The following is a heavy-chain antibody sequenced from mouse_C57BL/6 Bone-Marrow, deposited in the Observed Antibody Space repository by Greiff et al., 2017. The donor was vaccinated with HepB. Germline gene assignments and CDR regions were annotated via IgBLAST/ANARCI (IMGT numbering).Heavy chain of an antibody. J-gene: IGHJ4*01. D-gene: IGHD2-3*01. CDR2: IDPSDSET. CDR3: ARDGYYNAMDY. Sequence: QVQLQQPGAELVRPGSSVKLSCKASGYTFTSYWMHWVKQRPIQGLEWIGNIDPSDSETHYNQKFKDKATLTVDKSSSTAYMQLSSLTSEDSAVYDCARDGYYNAMDYWGQGTSVTVSS. V-gene: IGHV1-52*01. CDR1: GYTFTSYW.